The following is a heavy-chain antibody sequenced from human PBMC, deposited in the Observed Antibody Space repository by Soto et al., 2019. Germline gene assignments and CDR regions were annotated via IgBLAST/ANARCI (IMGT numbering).Heavy chain of an antibody. CDR1: GGTFSSYA. D-gene: IGHD3-22*01. Sequence: QVQLVQSGAEVKKPGSSVKVSCKASGGTFSSYAISWVRQAPGQGLEWLGGIIPIFGTANHAQKFQGRVTITADESTSTAYMELSSLRSEDTAVYYCARGPVTMIVVVHDNYFDAWGQGTLVTVSS. CDR3: ARGPVTMIVVVHDNYFDA. V-gene: IGHV1-69*12. CDR2: IIPIFGTA. J-gene: IGHJ4*02.